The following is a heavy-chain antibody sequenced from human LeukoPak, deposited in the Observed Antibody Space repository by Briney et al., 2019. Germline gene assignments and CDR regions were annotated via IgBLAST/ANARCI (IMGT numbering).Heavy chain of an antibody. CDR2: ISAYNSNT. V-gene: IGHV1-18*01. Sequence: ASVKVSCKASGYTFTSYGISWVRQAPGQGLEWMGWISAYNSNTNYAQKLQGRVTMTTDTSTSTAYMELRSLRSDDTAVYYCCVDTAMVLFDYWGQGTLVTVSS. D-gene: IGHD5-18*01. CDR1: GYTFTSYG. J-gene: IGHJ4*02. CDR3: CVDTAMVLFDY.